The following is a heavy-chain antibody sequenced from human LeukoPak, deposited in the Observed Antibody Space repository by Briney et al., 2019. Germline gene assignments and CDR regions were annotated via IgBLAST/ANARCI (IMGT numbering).Heavy chain of an antibody. CDR1: GYTLTELS. CDR3: ATNPIEFYSGNSGFDY. CDR2: FDPEDGET. J-gene: IGHJ4*02. D-gene: IGHD4-23*01. V-gene: IGHV1-24*01. Sequence: ASVKVSCKVSGYTLTELSMHWVRQAPGKGLEWMGGFDPEDGETIYAQKFQGRVTMTEDTSTDTAYMELSSLRSEDTAVYYCATNPIEFYSGNSGFDYWGQGTLVTVSS.